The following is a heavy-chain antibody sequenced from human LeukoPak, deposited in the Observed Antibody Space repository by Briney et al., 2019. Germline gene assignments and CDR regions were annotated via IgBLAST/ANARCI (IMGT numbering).Heavy chain of an antibody. CDR1: GYTFTSYA. CDR3: ASADDIVVVVAATPNAFDI. V-gene: IGHV1-3*01. CDR2: INAGNGNT. Sequence: ASVKVSCKASGYTFTSYAMHWVRQAPGQRLEWMGWINAGNGNTKYSQKFQGRVTITRDTSASTAYMELSSLRSEDTAVYYCASADDIVVVVAATPNAFDIWGQGTMVTVSS. J-gene: IGHJ3*02. D-gene: IGHD2-15*01.